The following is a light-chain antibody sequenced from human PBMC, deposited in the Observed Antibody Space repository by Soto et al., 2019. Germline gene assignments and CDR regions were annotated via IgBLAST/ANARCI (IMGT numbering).Light chain of an antibody. Sequence: DIQMTQSPSTLSASVGDRVTITCRASQSISSWLAWYKQKPGKAPKLLIYDASSLESGVPSRFSGSGSGTEFTLTISSLQPDDFATYYCQQYNSYSPRTFGGGTKVDIK. J-gene: IGKJ4*01. CDR2: DAS. V-gene: IGKV1-5*01. CDR1: QSISSW. CDR3: QQYNSYSPRT.